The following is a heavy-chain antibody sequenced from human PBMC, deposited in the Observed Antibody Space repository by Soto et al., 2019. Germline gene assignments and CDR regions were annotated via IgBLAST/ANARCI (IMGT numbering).Heavy chain of an antibody. V-gene: IGHV4-34*01. D-gene: IGHD6-6*01. CDR3: ARYDGGIAARIDY. J-gene: IGHJ4*02. CDR1: GGSFSGYY. Sequence: PSETLSLTCAVYGGSFSGYYWSWIRQLPGKGLEWIGEINHSGSTNYNPSLKSRVTISVDTSKNQFSLKLSSVTAADTAVYYCARYDGGIAARIDYWGQGTLVTVSS. CDR2: INHSGST.